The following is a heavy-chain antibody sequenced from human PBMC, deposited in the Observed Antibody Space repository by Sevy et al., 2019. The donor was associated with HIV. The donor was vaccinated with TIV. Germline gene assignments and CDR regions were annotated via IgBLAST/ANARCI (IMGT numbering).Heavy chain of an antibody. D-gene: IGHD4-17*01. CDR3: ARDKPLATVTTCGNIDY. J-gene: IGHJ4*02. V-gene: IGHV1-18*04. CDR1: GYTFTSYG. Sequence: ASVKVSCKASGYTFTSYGISWVRQAPGQGLEWMGWISAYNGNTNYAQKLQGRVTMTTDTSTSTAYMELRSLRSDDTAVYYCARDKPLATVTTCGNIDYWGQGTLVTVSS. CDR2: ISAYNGNT.